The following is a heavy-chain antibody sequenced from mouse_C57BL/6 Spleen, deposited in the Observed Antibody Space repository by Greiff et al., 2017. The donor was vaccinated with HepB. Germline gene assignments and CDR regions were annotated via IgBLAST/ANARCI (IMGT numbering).Heavy chain of an antibody. CDR1: GFSFNTYA. J-gene: IGHJ4*01. Sequence: EVKLVESGGGLVQPKGSLKLSCAASGFSFNTYAMNWVRQAPGKGLEWVARIRSKSNNYATYYADSVKDRFTISRDDSESMLYLQMNNLKTEDTAMYYCVRHADGMDYWGQGTSVTVSS. CDR3: VRHADGMDY. V-gene: IGHV10-1*01. CDR2: IRSKSNNYAT.